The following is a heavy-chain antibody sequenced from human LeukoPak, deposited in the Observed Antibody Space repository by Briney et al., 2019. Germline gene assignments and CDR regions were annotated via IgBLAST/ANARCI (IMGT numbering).Heavy chain of an antibody. CDR2: IYYSGST. CDR3: ARRGSGWYPFDY. V-gene: IGHV4-59*01. CDR1: GGSISSYY. D-gene: IGHD6-19*01. Sequence: PSETLSLTCTVSGGSISSYYWSWLRQPPGKGLGWIGYIYYSGSTNYNPSLKSRVTISVDTSKNQFSLKLSSVTAADTAVYYCARRGSGWYPFDYWGQGTLVTVSS. J-gene: IGHJ4*02.